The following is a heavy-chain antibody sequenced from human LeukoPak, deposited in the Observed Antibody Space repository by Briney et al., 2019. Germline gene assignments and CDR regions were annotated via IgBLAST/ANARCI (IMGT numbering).Heavy chain of an antibody. J-gene: IGHJ4*02. V-gene: IGHV4-38-2*02. Sequence: SETLSLTCTVSGYSISSGYYWGWIRQPPGKGLEWIGSIFHSGSTYYNPSLKSRGIISLDTSKNQFSLKLRSVTAADTAVYYCARYRGGPFDYWGQGTLVTVSS. CDR2: IFHSGST. D-gene: IGHD2-21*01. CDR1: GYSISSGYY. CDR3: ARYRGGPFDY.